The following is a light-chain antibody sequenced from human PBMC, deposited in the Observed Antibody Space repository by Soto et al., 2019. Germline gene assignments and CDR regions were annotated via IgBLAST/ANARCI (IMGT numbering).Light chain of an antibody. CDR1: SSNLGAGYD. J-gene: IGLJ3*02. CDR3: ASWDDSLNGWV. Sequence: QSVLTQPPSVSGAPGQRVTISCTGNSSNLGAGYDVHWYQQLPGAAPKLVIFGNRNRPSGVPERFSGSKSGTSASLAISGLQSEDEAAFFCASWDDSLNGWVFGGGTQLTVL. V-gene: IGLV1-40*01. CDR2: GNR.